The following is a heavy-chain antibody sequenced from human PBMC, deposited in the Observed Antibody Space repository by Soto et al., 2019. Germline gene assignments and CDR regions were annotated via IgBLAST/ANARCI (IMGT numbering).Heavy chain of an antibody. CDR3: ARGPCPTCYFDY. V-gene: IGHV1-69*02. CDR1: GGTFSSYT. J-gene: IGHJ4*02. CDR2: IIPILGIA. Sequence: QVQLVQSGAAVKKPGSSVKVSCKASGGTFSSYTISWVRQAPGQGLEWMGRIIPILGIANYAQKFQGRVTITADKSTSTAYMELSSLRSEDTAVYYCARGPCPTCYFDYWGQGTLVTVSS.